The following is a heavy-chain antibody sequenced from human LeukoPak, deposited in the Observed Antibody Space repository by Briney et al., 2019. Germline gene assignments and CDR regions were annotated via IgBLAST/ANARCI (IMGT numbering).Heavy chain of an antibody. CDR2: ISAYNGNT. Sequence: ASVKGSCKASGYTFTSYGISWVRQARGQGNEWMGWISAYNGNTNYAQKLQGRVTMTTDTSTSTAYMELRSLRSDDTAVYYCARATIAVAEMDYWGQGTLVTVSS. CDR1: GYTFTSYG. D-gene: IGHD6-19*01. J-gene: IGHJ4*02. CDR3: ARATIAVAEMDY. V-gene: IGHV1-18*01.